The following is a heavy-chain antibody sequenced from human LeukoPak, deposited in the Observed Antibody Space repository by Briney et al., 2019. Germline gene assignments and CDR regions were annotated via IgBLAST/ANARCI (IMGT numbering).Heavy chain of an antibody. V-gene: IGHV1-2*02. CDR2: INPNSGDT. CDR1: GYTFTGYY. J-gene: IGHJ3*02. CDR3: ARERPHDAFDI. Sequence: ASVKVSCKASGYTFTGYYIHWVRQAPGQGLEWMGWINPNSGDTNYAQNFQGRVTMTRDTSISTAYMEMSRLKSDDTAVYYCARERPHDAFDIWGQGTMVTVSS. D-gene: IGHD6-25*01.